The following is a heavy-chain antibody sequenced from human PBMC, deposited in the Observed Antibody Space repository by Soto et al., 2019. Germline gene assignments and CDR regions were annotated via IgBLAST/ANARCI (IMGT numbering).Heavy chain of an antibody. V-gene: IGHV3-30-3*01. J-gene: IGHJ6*02. CDR2: ISFDGSNK. CDR1: GFTFSSYN. CDR3: AREVWTCYYHYGMDV. Sequence: QVQLVESGGGVVQPGRSLRLSCAASGFTFSSYNMNWVRQAPGKGLEWVTVISFDGSNKYYADSVKGRFTISRDNSKNTRYLQMNDLRAEDTPVYYCAREVWTCYYHYGMDVWGQGTTVTVSS. D-gene: IGHD2-21*01.